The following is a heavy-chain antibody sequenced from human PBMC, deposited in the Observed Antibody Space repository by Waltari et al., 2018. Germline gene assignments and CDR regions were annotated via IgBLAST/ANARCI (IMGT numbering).Heavy chain of an antibody. D-gene: IGHD3-3*01. CDR1: GGTFSSYA. CDR2: FTPSFGKE. CDR3: ARAYEWLAPSIGNWFDP. J-gene: IGHJ5*02. V-gene: IGHV1-69*01. Sequence: QVQLVQSGAEVKKPGSSVKVSCKASGGTFSSYAISWVRQAPGQGLEWMGGFTPSFGKENDSQKSQGRVTITADESTSTAYMELSSLRSEDTAVYYCARAYEWLAPSIGNWFDPWGQGTLVTVSS.